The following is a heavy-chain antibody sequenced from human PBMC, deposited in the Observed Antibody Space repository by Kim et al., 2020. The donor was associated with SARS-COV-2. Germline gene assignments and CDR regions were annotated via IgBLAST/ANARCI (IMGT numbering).Heavy chain of an antibody. CDR2: IKSKTDGRTT. J-gene: IGHJ6*02. CDR3: TTARELLWFGELLYGYYYYGMDV. V-gene: IGHV3-15*01. Sequence: GGSLRLSCAASGFTFSNAWMSWVRQAPGKGLEWVGRIKSKTDGRTTDYAAPVNGRFTISRDDSKNTLYLQMNSLKTEDTAVYYCTTARELLWFGELLYGYYYYGMDVWGQGTTVTVSS. D-gene: IGHD3-10*01. CDR1: GFTFSNAW.